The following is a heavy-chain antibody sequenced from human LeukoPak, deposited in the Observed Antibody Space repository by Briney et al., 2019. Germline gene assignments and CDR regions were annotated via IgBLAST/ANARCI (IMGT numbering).Heavy chain of an antibody. CDR3: VKERGPFDAFDI. J-gene: IGHJ3*02. CDR1: GFTFSTYG. Sequence: GRSLRLSCAATGFTFSTYGMHWLRQAPGKGLEWVADIWSDGNNKFYADSVKGRFTFSRDNSRNTLSLQMNSLRAEDTAVYYCVKERGPFDAFDIWGQGTMVTVSS. V-gene: IGHV3-33*06. CDR2: IWSDGNNK.